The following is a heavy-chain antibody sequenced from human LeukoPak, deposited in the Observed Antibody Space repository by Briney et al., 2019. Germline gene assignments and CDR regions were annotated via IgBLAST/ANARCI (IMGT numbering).Heavy chain of an antibody. D-gene: IGHD3-22*01. Sequence: GSLRLSCAASGFTFSSYWMHWVRQPPGKGLEWIGEINHSGSTNYNPSLKSRVTISVDTSKNQFSLKLSSVTAADTAVYYCAEYDSSGQQDYWGQGTLVTVSS. J-gene: IGHJ4*02. CDR3: AEYDSSGQQDY. V-gene: IGHV4-34*08. CDR2: INHSGST. CDR1: GFTFSSYW.